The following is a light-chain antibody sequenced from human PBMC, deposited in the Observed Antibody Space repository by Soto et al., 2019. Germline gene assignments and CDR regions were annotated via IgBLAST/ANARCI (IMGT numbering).Light chain of an antibody. Sequence: QSVLTQPPSVSVAPGQTVTISCSGRSSTIGNNYGSLYQQLPGTPPKLLLHENNKQPSGIADRFAGSQSVTTATLGITGLPTGDEGYYYWGTWDSSLSAWVFGGGTKVTVL. V-gene: IGLV1-51*02. CDR2: ENN. CDR3: GTWDSSLSAWV. CDR1: SSTIGNNY. J-gene: IGLJ3*02.